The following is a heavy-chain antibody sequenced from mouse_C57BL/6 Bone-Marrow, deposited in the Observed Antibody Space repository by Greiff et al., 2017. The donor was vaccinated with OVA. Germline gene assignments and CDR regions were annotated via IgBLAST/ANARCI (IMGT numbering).Heavy chain of an antibody. D-gene: IGHD2-3*01. CDR2: ISGGGGNT. J-gene: IGHJ2*01. Sequence: EVMLVESGGGLVKPGGSLKLSCAASGFTFSSYTMSWVRQTPEKRLEWVATISGGGGNTYYPDSVKGRFTISRDNAKNTLYLQMSSLMSEDTALYYCARHGGLLHYFDYWGQGTTLTVSS. V-gene: IGHV5-9*01. CDR3: ARHGGLLHYFDY. CDR1: GFTFSSYT.